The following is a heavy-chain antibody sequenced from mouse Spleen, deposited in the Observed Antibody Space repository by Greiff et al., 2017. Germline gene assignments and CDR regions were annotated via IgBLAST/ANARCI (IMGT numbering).Heavy chain of an antibody. CDR3: ARRGAGPPYYFDY. Sequence: VQLQQSGAELAKPGASVKLSCKASGYTFTSYWMHWVKQRPGQGLEWIGYINPSSGYTKYNEKFKSKATLTVDKPSSTAYMQLSSLTSEDSAVYYCARRGAGPPYYFDYWGQGTTLTVSS. D-gene: IGHD3-3*01. CDR1: GYTFTSYW. V-gene: IGHV1-7*01. J-gene: IGHJ2*01. CDR2: INPSSGYT.